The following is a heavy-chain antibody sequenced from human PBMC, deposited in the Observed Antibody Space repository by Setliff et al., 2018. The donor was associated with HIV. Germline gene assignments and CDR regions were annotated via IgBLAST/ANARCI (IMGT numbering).Heavy chain of an antibody. J-gene: IGHJ4*02. D-gene: IGHD3-22*01. Sequence: GASVKVSCKASGYTFTSYYMHWVRQAPGQGLEWMGIINPSGGSTSYAQKFQGRVTMTRDTSTSTVYMELSSLRSEDTAVYYCARDQRGYYDSSGPPDYWGQGTLVTVSS. CDR2: INPSGGST. CDR3: ARDQRGYYDSSGPPDY. CDR1: GYTFTSYY. V-gene: IGHV1-46*01.